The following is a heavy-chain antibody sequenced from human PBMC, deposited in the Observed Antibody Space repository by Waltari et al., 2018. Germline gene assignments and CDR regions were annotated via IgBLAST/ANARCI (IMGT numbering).Heavy chain of an antibody. CDR2: IKEEGGEK. J-gene: IGHJ4*02. CDR3: ARDPTRKFDY. CDR1: GFTFSSYW. Sequence: EVQLVESGGGLVQPGGSLRLSCAASGFTFSSYWMTWVRQAPGRGRECVASIKEEGGEKDYVGSVKGRFTISRDNARNSLYLQMNSLRAEDTAVYYCARDPTRKFDYWGQGTLVTASS. V-gene: IGHV3-7*04.